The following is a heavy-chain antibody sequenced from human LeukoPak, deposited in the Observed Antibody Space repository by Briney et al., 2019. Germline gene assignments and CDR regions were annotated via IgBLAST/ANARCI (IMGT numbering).Heavy chain of an antibody. CDR1: GFTFSTYE. V-gene: IGHV3-7*01. CDR2: IKQDGSEK. D-gene: IGHD5-18*01. CDR3: ARTRGYSYGYFEVYYYYYMDV. J-gene: IGHJ6*03. Sequence: GGSLRLSCAASGFTFSTYEMTWVRQSPGKGLEWVANIKQDGSEKYYVDSVKGRFTISRDNAKNSLYLQMNSLRAEDTAVYYCARTRGYSYGYFEVYYYYYMDVWGKGATVTISS.